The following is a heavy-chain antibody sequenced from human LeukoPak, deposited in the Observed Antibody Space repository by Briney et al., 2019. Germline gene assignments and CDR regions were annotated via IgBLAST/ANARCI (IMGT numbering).Heavy chain of an antibody. CDR2: INDGSGNS. CDR1: GFTFNNYA. Sequence: GGSLRLSCAASGFTFNNYAMTWVRQAPGKGLEWVSVINDGSGNSYYADSVKGRFTVSRDNSKNTLYLQMNSLRDEDTAVYYCAKGQGYNYGDSIDYWGQGTLVTVSS. CDR3: AKGQGYNYGDSIDY. J-gene: IGHJ4*02. V-gene: IGHV3-23*01. D-gene: IGHD5-18*01.